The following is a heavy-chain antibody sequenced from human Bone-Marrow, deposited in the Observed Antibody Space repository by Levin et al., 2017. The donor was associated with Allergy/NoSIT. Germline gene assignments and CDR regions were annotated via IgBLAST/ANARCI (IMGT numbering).Heavy chain of an antibody. CDR3: ATCGDDCIDVFAI. CDR2: IYQSGNT. V-gene: IGHV4-38-2*02. D-gene: IGHD2-21*02. J-gene: IGHJ3*02. Sequence: SETLSLTCTVSNYSISSGHYWGWVRQSPRKGLEWFANIYQSGNTSYNPSLKSRVTISVDNSKNHFSLKLNSVTAADTAVYYCATCGDDCIDVFAIWGQGTVISVSS. CDR1: NYSISSGHY.